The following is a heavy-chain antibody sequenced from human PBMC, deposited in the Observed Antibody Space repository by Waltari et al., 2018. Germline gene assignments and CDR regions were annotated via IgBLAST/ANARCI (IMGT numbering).Heavy chain of an antibody. CDR2: VCADDGET. Sequence: QVQLVQSGAEVKKPGASVKVSCKVSGYTLTELSRPWVRQAPGKGLEWTGGVCADDGETIYAQHSKCRVTMTEDTYTDTACMELSSLRSEDTAVYYCALRDIIRGSAFVIWGQGTMVTVSS. V-gene: IGHV1-24*01. D-gene: IGHD3-16*01. J-gene: IGHJ3*02. CDR3: ALRDIIRGSAFVI. CDR1: GYTLTELS.